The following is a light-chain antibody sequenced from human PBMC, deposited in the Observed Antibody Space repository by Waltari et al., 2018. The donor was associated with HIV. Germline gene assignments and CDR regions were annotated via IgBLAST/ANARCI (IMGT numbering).Light chain of an antibody. CDR1: SSDVGGFTY. Sequence: QSALTQPASVSGSPGQSITISCTGTSSDVGGFTYVSWYQPLPGTAPQLLIYDVSNRPSGVSNRFSGSKSGNTASLTISGLQAEDEADYYCSSYTSRTTLDVVFGGGTKLTVL. CDR2: DVS. J-gene: IGLJ2*01. V-gene: IGLV2-14*01. CDR3: SSYTSRTTLDVV.